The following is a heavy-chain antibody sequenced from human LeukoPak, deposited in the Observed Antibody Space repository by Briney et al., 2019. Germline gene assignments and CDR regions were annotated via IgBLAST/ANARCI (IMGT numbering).Heavy chain of an antibody. D-gene: IGHD3-9*01. CDR2: ISGSGGST. CDR1: GFTFSSYV. V-gene: IGHV3-23*01. J-gene: IGHJ4*02. CDR3: AKGPYYDILTGYYSDY. Sequence: PGGSLRLSCAASGFTFSSYVMSWVRQAPGKGLEWVSAISGSGGSTYYADSVKGRFTISRDNSKNTLYLQMNSLRAEDTAAYYCAKGPYYDILTGYYSDYWGQGTLVTVSS.